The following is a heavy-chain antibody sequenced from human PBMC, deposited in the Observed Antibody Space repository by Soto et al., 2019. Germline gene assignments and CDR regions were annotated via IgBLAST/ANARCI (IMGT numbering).Heavy chain of an antibody. V-gene: IGHV3-21*01. CDR3: ARSIAVAVAFDI. CDR2: ISSSSSYI. CDR1: GCTFSSYS. Sequence: GGSLRLSCAASGCTFSSYSMNWVRQAPGKGLEWVSSISSSSSYIYYADSVKGRFTISRDNAKNSLYLQMNSLRAEDTAVYYCARSIAVAVAFDIWGQGTMVTVSS. J-gene: IGHJ3*02. D-gene: IGHD6-19*01.